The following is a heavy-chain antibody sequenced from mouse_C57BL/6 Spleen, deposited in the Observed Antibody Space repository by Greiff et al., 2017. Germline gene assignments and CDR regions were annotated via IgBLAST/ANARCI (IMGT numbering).Heavy chain of an antibody. V-gene: IGHV1-18*01. D-gene: IGHD3-2*02. CDR2: INPNNGGT. CDR1: GYTFTDYN. Sequence: EVKLQESGPELVKPGASVKIPCKASGYTFTDYNMDWVKQSHGKSLEWIGDINPNNGGTIYNQKFKGKATLTVDKSSSTAYMELRSLTSEDTAVYYCARQLRLYYAMDYWGQGTSVTVSS. CDR3: ARQLRLYYAMDY. J-gene: IGHJ4*01.